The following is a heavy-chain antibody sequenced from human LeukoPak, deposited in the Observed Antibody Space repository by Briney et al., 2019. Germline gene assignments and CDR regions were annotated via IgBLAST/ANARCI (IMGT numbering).Heavy chain of an antibody. Sequence: GGSLRLSCAASGFTFSSYEMRWARQAPGKGLEWVSYISSSDSTIYYADSVKGRFTISRDNAKNSLYLQMNRLRAEDTAVYYCARDSGGSSPFDYWGQGTLVTVSS. D-gene: IGHD2-15*01. J-gene: IGHJ4*02. CDR3: ARDSGGSSPFDY. CDR1: GFTFSSYE. CDR2: ISSSDSTI. V-gene: IGHV3-48*03.